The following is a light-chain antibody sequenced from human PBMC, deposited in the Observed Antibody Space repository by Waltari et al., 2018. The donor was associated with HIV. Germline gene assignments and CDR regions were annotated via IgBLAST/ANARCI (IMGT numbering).Light chain of an antibody. CDR2: DVN. CDR1: SSDIGAYDY. Sequence: HSALTQPRSVSGSPGQSVTISCTGTSSDIGAYDYVSWFQKFPGRATKLLIFDVNKRPSGVPDRFSGFKSGDTASLTISGLQPDDESDYFGSSYGGVASYLIFGGGTTLTVL. CDR3: SSYGGVASYLI. V-gene: IGLV2-11*01. J-gene: IGLJ2*01.